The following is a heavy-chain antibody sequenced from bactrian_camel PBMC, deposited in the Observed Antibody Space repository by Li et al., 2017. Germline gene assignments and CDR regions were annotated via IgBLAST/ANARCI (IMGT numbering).Heavy chain of an antibody. CDR2: IRSSGST. J-gene: IGHJ4*01. D-gene: IGHD4*01. Sequence: QLVESGGGFVQPGGSLRLSCAASGSTFSNYAMSWVRQAPGKGLEWVSVIRSSGSTYYADSVKGRFTISRDNAKNTLYLQMNSLKTEDTAVYYCATRISDSYKYWGQGTQVTVS. V-gene: IGHV3S31*01. CDR1: GSTFSNYA. CDR3: ATRISDSYKY.